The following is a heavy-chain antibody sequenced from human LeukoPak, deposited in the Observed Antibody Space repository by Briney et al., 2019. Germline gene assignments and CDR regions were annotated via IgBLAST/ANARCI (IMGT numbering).Heavy chain of an antibody. D-gene: IGHD2-15*01. CDR3: ARDDYCSGGSCYGFLDY. CDR2: ISYDGSNK. CDR1: GFTFSSYG. Sequence: PGGSLRLSCAASGFTFSSYGMHWVRQAPGKGLEWVAVISYDGSNKYYADSVKGRFTISRDNSKNTLYLQMNSLRAEDTAVYYCARDDYCSGGSCYGFLDYWGQGTLVTVSS. J-gene: IGHJ4*02. V-gene: IGHV3-30*03.